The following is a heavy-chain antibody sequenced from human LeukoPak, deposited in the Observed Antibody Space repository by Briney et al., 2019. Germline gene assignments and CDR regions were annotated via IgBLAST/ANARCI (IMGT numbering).Heavy chain of an antibody. D-gene: IGHD6-19*01. J-gene: IGHJ4*02. CDR3: ARITYSSGWFPFDY. Sequence: GGSLRLSCAASGFTFSSYWMSWVRQAPGKGLEWVANIKQDGSEKYYVDSVKGRFTISRDNAKNSLYLQMNSLRAEDTAVYYCARITYSSGWFPFDYWGQGTLVTVSP. CDR2: IKQDGSEK. V-gene: IGHV3-7*01. CDR1: GFTFSSYW.